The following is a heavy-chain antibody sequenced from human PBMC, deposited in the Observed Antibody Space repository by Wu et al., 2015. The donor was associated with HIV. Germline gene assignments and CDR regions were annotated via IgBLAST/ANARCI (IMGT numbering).Heavy chain of an antibody. CDR1: GGSITHYY. CDR3: ARHSGGWHSGAEYIQH. CDR2: IHYSGST. D-gene: IGHD6-19*01. Sequence: QVQLQESGPGLVKPSETLSLTCTVSGGSITHYYWSWIRQSPGKGLEYIGYIHYSGSTNYNPSLRSRVTISVDTSKNQFSLRLSSVTAADTAVYYCARHSGGWHSGAEYIQHWGQGTLVTVSS. J-gene: IGHJ1*01. V-gene: IGHV4-59*08.